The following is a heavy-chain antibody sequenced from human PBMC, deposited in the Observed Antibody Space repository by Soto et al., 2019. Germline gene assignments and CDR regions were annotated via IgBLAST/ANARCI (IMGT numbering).Heavy chain of an antibody. D-gene: IGHD5-12*01. V-gene: IGHV1-18*01. CDR1: GYTFIIYG. Sequence: GASVKLSCKASGYTFIIYGINWVRQAPGQGLEWMGWISPDNGNTNYAQKLQGRVTMTTDTSTSTAYMELRSLRSDDTAVYYCARALGYSGYAGMDVWGQGTTVTVSS. CDR2: ISPDNGNT. J-gene: IGHJ6*01. CDR3: ARALGYSGYAGMDV.